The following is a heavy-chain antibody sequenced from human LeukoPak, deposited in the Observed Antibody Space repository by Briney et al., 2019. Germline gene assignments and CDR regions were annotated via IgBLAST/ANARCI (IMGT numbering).Heavy chain of an antibody. D-gene: IGHD5-18*01. CDR2: IYYSGST. Sequence: SETLSLTCTVSGGSISSGDYYWGWIRQPPGKGLEWIGYIYYSGSTYYNPSLKSRVTISVDTSKNQFSLKLSSVTAADTAVYYCARGGYSYGTGIDYWGQGTLVTVSS. J-gene: IGHJ4*02. V-gene: IGHV4-30-4*08. CDR1: GGSISSGDYY. CDR3: ARGGYSYGTGIDY.